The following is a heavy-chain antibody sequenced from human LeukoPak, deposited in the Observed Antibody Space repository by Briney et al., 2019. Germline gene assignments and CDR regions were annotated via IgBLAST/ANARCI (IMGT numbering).Heavy chain of an antibody. CDR2: IKSKSDGETA. CDR1: GSNFNNAW. CDR3: TGLGTCGCGSCSDY. D-gene: IGHD2-15*01. V-gene: IGHV3-15*01. Sequence: GGSLRLSCAASGSNFNNAWMTWVRQAPGKGLEWVGRIKSKSDGETADYATPVKGRFIISRDDLKSTLYLQMNRLRIEDTGVYYCTGLGTCGCGSCSDYWGKGTLVTVSS. J-gene: IGHJ4*02.